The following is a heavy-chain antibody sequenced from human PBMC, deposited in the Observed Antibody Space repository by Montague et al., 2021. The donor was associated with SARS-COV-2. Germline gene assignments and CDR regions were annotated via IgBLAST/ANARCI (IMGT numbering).Heavy chain of an antibody. CDR1: GGSFSSYY. CDR2: INHSGST. V-gene: IGHV4-34*01. CDR3: AGVSNQHIVVVIAIASYYYLDY. J-gene: IGHJ6*03. D-gene: IGHD2-21*01. Sequence: SETLSLTCAVYGGSFSSYYWSWIRQPPGKGLEWIGEINHSGSTKSNPSLKSRVTISVYMSKNQFSLKLSSVTAADTAVYYCAGVSNQHIVVVIAIASYYYLDYWGKGTTVTVSS.